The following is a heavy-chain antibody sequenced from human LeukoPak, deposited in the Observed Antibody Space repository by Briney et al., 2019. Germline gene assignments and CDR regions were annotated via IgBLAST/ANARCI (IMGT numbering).Heavy chain of an antibody. J-gene: IGHJ4*02. D-gene: IGHD3-22*01. V-gene: IGHV4-39*01. CDR3: ARGSHYYDSSGYGY. CDR2: IYYSGST. CDR1: GGSISSSSYY. Sequence: SETLSLTCTVSGGSISSSSYYWGWIRQPPGKGLEWIGSIYYSGSTYCNPSLKSRVTISVDTSKNQFSLKLSSVTAADTAVYYCARGSHYYDSSGYGYWGQGTLVTVSS.